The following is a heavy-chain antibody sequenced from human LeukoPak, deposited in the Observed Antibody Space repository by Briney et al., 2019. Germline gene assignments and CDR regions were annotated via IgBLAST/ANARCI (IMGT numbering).Heavy chain of an antibody. CDR1: GESISGYY. Sequence: SETLSLTCTVSGESISGYYWSWIRQPPGKGLEWIGYIYYSGSTNDNPSLKSRVTISLDTSKNQFSLKLSSVTAADTAVYYCASFDSSGSHAFDIWGQGTMVTVSS. CDR2: IYYSGST. D-gene: IGHD3-22*01. CDR3: ASFDSSGSHAFDI. J-gene: IGHJ3*02. V-gene: IGHV4-59*01.